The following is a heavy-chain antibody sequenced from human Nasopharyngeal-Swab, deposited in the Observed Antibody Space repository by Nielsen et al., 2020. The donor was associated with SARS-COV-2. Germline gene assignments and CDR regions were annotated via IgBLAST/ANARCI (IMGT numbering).Heavy chain of an antibody. D-gene: IGHD1-1*01. V-gene: IGHV4-39*01. CDR3: ARHVAGRGTAWMHYFDS. J-gene: IGHJ4*02. Sequence: SETLSLTCTVSSGSISADTYWGWIRQPPGKGLEWVASRYHHLGGRTYHDPSLKNRVSVSIDAPNNQFSLEINSVTAADTAIYYCARHVAGRGTAWMHYFDSWGQGALVAVSP. CDR2: RYHHLGGRT. CDR1: SGSISADTY.